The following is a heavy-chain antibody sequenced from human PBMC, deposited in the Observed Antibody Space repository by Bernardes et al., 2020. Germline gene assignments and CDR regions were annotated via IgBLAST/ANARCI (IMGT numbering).Heavy chain of an antibody. CDR2: ITGSGGYT. D-gene: IGHD2-2*01. CDR3: AKDILRWGYCSSTSCQPDY. J-gene: IGHJ4*02. V-gene: IGHV3-23*01. CDR1: GFTFSTYA. Sequence: GGSLRLSCAASGFTFSTYAMSWVRQAPGKGLEWVSVITGSGGYTYYSDSVKGRFTISRDNSKNTLYLQMNTLRAEDTALYYCAKDILRWGYCSSTSCQPDYWGQGTLVTVSS.